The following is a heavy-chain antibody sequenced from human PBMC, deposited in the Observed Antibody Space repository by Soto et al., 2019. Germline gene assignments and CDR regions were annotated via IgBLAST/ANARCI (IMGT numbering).Heavy chain of an antibody. CDR3: ARSTPYCTSTSCYGGYYYYGMDV. V-gene: IGHV3-53*01. CDR1: AFTVSSNY. CDR2: IYSGGTT. D-gene: IGHD2-2*01. Sequence: GGSLRLSCAASAFTVSSNYMSWVRQAPGKGLEWVSAIYSGGTTYFADSVKGRFTISGVNSKNTLYLQMNSLRAEDTAVYYCARSTPYCTSTSCYGGYYYYGMDVWGQGTTVTVSS. J-gene: IGHJ6*02.